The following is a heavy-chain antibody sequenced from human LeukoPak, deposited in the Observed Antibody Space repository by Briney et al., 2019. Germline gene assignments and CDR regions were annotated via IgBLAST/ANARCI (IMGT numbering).Heavy chain of an antibody. CDR3: ARVKGIAAAAPGY. CDR2: MNPNSGNT. D-gene: IGHD6-13*01. Sequence: GASVKVSCKASGYTFTSYDINWVRQATGQGLEWMGWMNPNSGNTGYAQKFQGRVTMTRNTSISTAYMELSSLRSEDTVVYYCARVKGIAAAAPGYWGQGTLVTVSS. V-gene: IGHV1-8*01. J-gene: IGHJ4*02. CDR1: GYTFTSYD.